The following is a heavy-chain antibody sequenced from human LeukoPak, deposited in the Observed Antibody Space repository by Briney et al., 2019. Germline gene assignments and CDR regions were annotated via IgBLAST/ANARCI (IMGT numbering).Heavy chain of an antibody. CDR1: GFTVSSNY. J-gene: IGHJ4*02. CDR2: VSSTGGDK. CDR3: ARGENGSFDH. Sequence: PGGSLRLSCAASGFTVSSNYMSWIRQAPGKGLEWISYVSSTGGDKFYADPVKGRFTISRDNARNSLYMEMNDLIAEDTAFYYCARGENGSFDHWGQGTLVIGSS. V-gene: IGHV3-11*01. D-gene: IGHD3-10*01.